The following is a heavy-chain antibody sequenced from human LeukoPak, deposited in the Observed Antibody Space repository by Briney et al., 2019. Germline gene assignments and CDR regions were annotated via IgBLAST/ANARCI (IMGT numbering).Heavy chain of an antibody. CDR1: GGSISSSSNY. D-gene: IGHD3-16*01. CDR2: IYYSGST. CDR3: ARETSQKGAHYMDV. Sequence: PSETLSLTCTVSGGSISSSSNYWGWIRQPPGKGLEWIGTIYYSGSTYYNPSLQSRVTISVDTSKNQFSLKLTSVTAADTAVYYCARETSQKGAHYMDVWGKGTTVTISS. V-gene: IGHV4-39*07. J-gene: IGHJ6*03.